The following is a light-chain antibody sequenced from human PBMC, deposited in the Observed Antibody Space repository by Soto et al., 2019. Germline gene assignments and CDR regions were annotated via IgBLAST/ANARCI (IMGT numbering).Light chain of an antibody. J-gene: IGKJ2*01. CDR3: MQATKYPPYT. CDR1: ESLVHTDGNTY. Sequence: DVVLTQTPLSSPVTLGQPASFSCRSSESLVHTDGNTYLNWLQQRPGQPPRLLIYNVAYRFSGVPDRFSGSGEGTDFTLKISRVEPEDVGTYYCMQATKYPPYTFGQGTKLEIE. CDR2: NVA. V-gene: IGKV2-24*01.